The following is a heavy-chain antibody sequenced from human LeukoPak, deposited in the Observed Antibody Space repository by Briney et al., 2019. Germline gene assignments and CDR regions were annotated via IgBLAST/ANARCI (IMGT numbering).Heavy chain of an antibody. V-gene: IGHV1-18*01. CDR1: GYTFTSYG. CDR3: ARDSCSSTSCLSIDDY. D-gene: IGHD2-2*01. Sequence: GASVKVSCKASGYTFTSYGITWVRQAPGQGLEWMGWISVYDGNTNYAQNLQGRVTMTTDASTSTAYMELRSLRSDDTALYYCARDSCSSTSCLSIDDYWGQGTLVTVSS. J-gene: IGHJ4*02. CDR2: ISVYDGNT.